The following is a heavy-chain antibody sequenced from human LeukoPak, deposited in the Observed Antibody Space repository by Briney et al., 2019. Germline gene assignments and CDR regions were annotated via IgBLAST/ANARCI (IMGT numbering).Heavy chain of an antibody. CDR1: GGSTTSDY. V-gene: IGHV4-4*07. D-gene: IGHD4/OR15-4a*01. CDR2: IFTSGST. Sequence: SETLSLTCTVVGGSTTSDYWSWIRQPAGEGLEWIGRIFTSGSTAYNPSLKSRVTMSLDTSKNQFFLKLSSVTAADTAAYFCSRGGANDLWGQGTLVTVSS. CDR3: SRGGANDL. J-gene: IGHJ5*02.